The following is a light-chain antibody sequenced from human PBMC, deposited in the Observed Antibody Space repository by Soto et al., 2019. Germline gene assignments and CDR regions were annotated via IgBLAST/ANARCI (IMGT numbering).Light chain of an antibody. CDR1: SSDVGGYNY. J-gene: IGLJ2*01. V-gene: IGLV2-14*01. CDR2: DVS. CDR3: SSYTSSSTASVV. Sequence: ALTQPASVSGSPGQSITISCTGTSSDVGGYNYVSWYQQHPGKAPKLMIYDVSNRPSGVSNRFSGSKSGNTASLTISGLQAEDEADYYCSSYTSSSTASVVFGGGTKVTVL.